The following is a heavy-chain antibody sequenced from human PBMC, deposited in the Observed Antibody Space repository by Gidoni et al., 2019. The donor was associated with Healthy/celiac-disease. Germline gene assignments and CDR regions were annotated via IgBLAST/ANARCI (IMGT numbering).Heavy chain of an antibody. D-gene: IGHD3-3*01. V-gene: IGHV4-34*01. CDR2: INHSGST. CDR3: ARGLGGPTSFGVVKPHYYYYYGMDV. J-gene: IGHJ6*02. CDR1: GGSFSGYY. Sequence: QVQLQQWGAGLLKPSETLSLTCAVYGGSFSGYYWSWSRQPPGKGLEWIGEINHSGSTNYNPYLKSRVTISVDTSKNQFSLKLSSVTAADTAVYYCARGLGGPTSFGVVKPHYYYYYGMDVWGQGTTVTVSS.